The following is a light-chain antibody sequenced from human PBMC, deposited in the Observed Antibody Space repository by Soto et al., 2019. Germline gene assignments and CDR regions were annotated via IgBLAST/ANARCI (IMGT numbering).Light chain of an antibody. J-gene: IGLJ1*01. CDR3: SSYATSSTLYV. Sequence: QSALTQPASVSGSPGQSITISCTGTSSDVGYHNYVSWYQQHPGQAPKLIIYEASNRPSGVSYRFSGSKSGNTASLTISGLQAEDEADYYCSSYATSSTLYVFGTGTKVTV. CDR1: SSDVGYHNY. V-gene: IGLV2-14*01. CDR2: EAS.